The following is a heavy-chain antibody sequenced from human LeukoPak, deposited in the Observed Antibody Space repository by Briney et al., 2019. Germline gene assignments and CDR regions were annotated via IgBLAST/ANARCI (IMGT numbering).Heavy chain of an antibody. D-gene: IGHD4-11*01. V-gene: IGHV1-2*06. Sequence: ALVKVSCKASGYTFTNFYIHWVRQAPGQGLEWMGRINPDTGGTNFAQKFQDRVTVTRDTSISTAFLELSSLTSGDAAVYYCVTNFDYSDFYWGQGTLVIVS. CDR3: VTNFDYSDFY. CDR2: INPDTGGT. CDR1: GYTFTNFY. J-gene: IGHJ4*02.